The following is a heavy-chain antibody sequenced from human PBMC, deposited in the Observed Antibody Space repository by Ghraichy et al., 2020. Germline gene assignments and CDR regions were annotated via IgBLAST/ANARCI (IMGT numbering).Heavy chain of an antibody. V-gene: IGHV3-23*01. Sequence: GGSLRLSCAVSGFPLTSYAMNWVRQAPGKGLEWVSAISASGRSTYYADSVKGRFTISRDKSKKTLYLQMNSLRADDTAVYYCAKEALTLADRGHAFDLWGQGTMVTVS. CDR3: AKEALTLADRGHAFDL. D-gene: IGHD6-19*01. J-gene: IGHJ3*01. CDR1: GFPLTSYA. CDR2: ISASGRST.